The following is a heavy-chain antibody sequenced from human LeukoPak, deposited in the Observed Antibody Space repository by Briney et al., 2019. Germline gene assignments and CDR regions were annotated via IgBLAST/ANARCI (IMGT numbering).Heavy chain of an antibody. D-gene: IGHD6-19*01. Sequence: GGSLRLSCAASGFTFSSYWMSWVRQAPGKGLEWVANIKQDGSEKYYVDSVKGRFTISRDNAKNSLYLQMNSLRAEDTAVYYCARDPGYSSGWFPARYFDYWGQGTLVTVSS. V-gene: IGHV3-7*01. J-gene: IGHJ4*02. CDR1: GFTFSSYW. CDR2: IKQDGSEK. CDR3: ARDPGYSSGWFPARYFDY.